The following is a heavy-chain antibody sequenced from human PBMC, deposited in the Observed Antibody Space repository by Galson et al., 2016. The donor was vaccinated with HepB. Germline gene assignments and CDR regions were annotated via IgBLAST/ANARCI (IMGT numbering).Heavy chain of an antibody. CDR3: ATGYCSYTYPCPFDY. CDR1: GFAFSKAC. CDR2: IKSKTDGGTT. Sequence: SLRLSCAASGFAFSKACMSWVRQPPGKGLEWVGHIKSKTDGGTTDYAAPVKGRFTISRDDSKNTLYLEMNGLRIEDTAFYYCATGYCSYTYPCPFDYWGQGILVTASS. D-gene: IGHD2-15*01. V-gene: IGHV3-15*01. J-gene: IGHJ4*02.